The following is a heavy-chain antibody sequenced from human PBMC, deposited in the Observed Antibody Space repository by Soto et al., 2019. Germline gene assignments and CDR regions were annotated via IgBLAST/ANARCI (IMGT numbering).Heavy chain of an antibody. J-gene: IGHJ6*02. CDR3: AIDRDYYDSSGYLPHSFHYSYGMDV. V-gene: IGHV5-10-1*01. D-gene: IGHD3-22*01. Sequence: GESLKISCKGSGYSFTSYWISWGRQMPGKGLEWMGRIDPSDSYTNYSPSFQGHVTISADKSISTAYLQWSSLKASDTAMYYCAIDRDYYDSSGYLPHSFHYSYGMDVWGQGTTVT. CDR1: GYSFTSYW. CDR2: IDPSDSYT.